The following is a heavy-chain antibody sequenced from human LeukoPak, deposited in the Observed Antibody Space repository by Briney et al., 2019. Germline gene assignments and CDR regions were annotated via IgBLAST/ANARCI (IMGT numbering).Heavy chain of an antibody. Sequence: ASVKVSCKASGYTFTDHYMHWVRQAPGRGLEWMGWINPNSGGTNYAQKFQGRVAMTRDTSISTAYMELSRLRSDDTAVYYCARKLWAYDAFDIWGQGTIVTVSS. CDR1: GYTFTDHY. D-gene: IGHD2-21*01. CDR3: ARKLWAYDAFDI. V-gene: IGHV1-2*02. J-gene: IGHJ3*02. CDR2: INPNSGGT.